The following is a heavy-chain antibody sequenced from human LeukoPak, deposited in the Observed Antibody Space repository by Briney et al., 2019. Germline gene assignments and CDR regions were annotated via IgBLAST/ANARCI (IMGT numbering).Heavy chain of an antibody. J-gene: IGHJ6*02. Sequence: GASVKVSCTASGYTFTGYYMHWVRQAPGQGLEWMGRINPNSGGTNYAQKFQGRVTMTRDTSISTAYMELSRLRSDDTAVYYCATDHFSLSAAAGTFYYYGMDVWGQGTTVTVSS. D-gene: IGHD6-13*01. CDR2: INPNSGGT. V-gene: IGHV1-2*06. CDR3: ATDHFSLSAAAGTFYYYGMDV. CDR1: GYTFTGYY.